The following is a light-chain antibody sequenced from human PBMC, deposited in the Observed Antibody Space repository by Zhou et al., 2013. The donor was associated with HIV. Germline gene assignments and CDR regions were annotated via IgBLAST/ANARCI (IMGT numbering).Light chain of an antibody. Sequence: DIQMTQSPSILSASVGDTVTITCRASQSITSWLAWYQQKPGKAPKLLIYRASTLETGVPSRFSGSRSGTEFTLTISSLQSDDFATYYCQQYNTFSRVFGQGTRVEVK. J-gene: IGKJ1*01. CDR2: RAS. CDR3: QQYNTFSRV. CDR1: QSITSW. V-gene: IGKV1-5*03.